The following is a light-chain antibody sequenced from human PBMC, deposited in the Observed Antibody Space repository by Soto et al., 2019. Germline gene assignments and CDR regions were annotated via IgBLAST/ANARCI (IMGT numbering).Light chain of an antibody. CDR1: QSVSSSY. CDR3: QQYGSSRT. Sequence: EIVLTQSPGTLSLSPGERATLSCRASQSVSSSYIAWYQQKPGQAPRLLIYGASSRATGIPDRFSGSGSGTDFHLTISTLEPEDSAVYYCQQYGSSRTFGQGTKVEIK. J-gene: IGKJ1*01. CDR2: GAS. V-gene: IGKV3-20*01.